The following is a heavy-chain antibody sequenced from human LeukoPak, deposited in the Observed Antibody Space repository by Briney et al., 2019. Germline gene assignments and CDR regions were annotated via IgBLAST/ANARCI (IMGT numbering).Heavy chain of an antibody. CDR1: GFTFSDHY. D-gene: IGHD4-17*01. V-gene: IGHV3-72*01. CDR3: ARDLPYGDYGY. CDR2: TRNKANGYTT. Sequence: PGGSLRLSCAASGFTFSDHYVDWVRQAPGKGLEWIGRTRNKANGYTTEYAASVKGRFTISRDESNDSLYLQMNSLKTEDTAVYYCARDLPYGDYGYWGQGTLVTVSS. J-gene: IGHJ4*02.